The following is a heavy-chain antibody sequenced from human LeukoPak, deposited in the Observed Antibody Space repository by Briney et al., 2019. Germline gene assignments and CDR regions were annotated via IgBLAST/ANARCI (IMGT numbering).Heavy chain of an antibody. J-gene: IGHJ4*02. D-gene: IGHD2-8*02. CDR1: GFIFSNHA. CDR3: AKDRLPDGVWSIDY. Sequence: PGGSLRLSCAASGFIFSNHAMSWVRQAPGKGLEWVSGLIENGATTYYADSVKGRFTISRDNSKNTVYLQMNSLRAEDTAVYYCAKDRLPDGVWSIDYWGQGTLVTVSS. V-gene: IGHV3-23*01. CDR2: LIENGATT.